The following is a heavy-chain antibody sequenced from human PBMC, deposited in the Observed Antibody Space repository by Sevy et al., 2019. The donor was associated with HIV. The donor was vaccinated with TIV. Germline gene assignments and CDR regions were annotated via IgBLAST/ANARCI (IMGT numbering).Heavy chain of an antibody. V-gene: IGHV1-2*05. D-gene: IGHD3-10*01. CDR1: GYTFTGYY. Sequence: ASVKVSCKASGYTFTGYYMHWVRQAPGQGLEWMGRINPNSGGTNYAQKFQGRVTMTRDTSISTAYMELSRLRSDDTGVYYCARVNTMVQGVIIPYGMDVWGQGTTVTVSS. CDR2: INPNSGGT. J-gene: IGHJ6*02. CDR3: ARVNTMVQGVIIPYGMDV.